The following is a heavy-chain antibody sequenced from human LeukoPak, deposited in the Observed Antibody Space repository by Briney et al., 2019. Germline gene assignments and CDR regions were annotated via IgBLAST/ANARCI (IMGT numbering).Heavy chain of an antibody. CDR3: ARSYFEDAFDI. CDR2: IYSGGST. V-gene: IGHV3-53*01. CDR1: GFTVSSNY. J-gene: IGHJ3*02. Sequence: GGSLRLSCAASGFTVSSNYMSWVRQAPGKGLEWVSVIYSGGSTYYADSVKGRFTISRDNSKNTLYLQMNSLRAEDTAVYYCARSYFEDAFDIWGQGTMVTVSS. D-gene: IGHD3-3*01.